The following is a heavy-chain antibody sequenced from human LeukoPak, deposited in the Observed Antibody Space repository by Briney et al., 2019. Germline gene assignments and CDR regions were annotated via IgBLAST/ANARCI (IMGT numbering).Heavy chain of an antibody. D-gene: IGHD3-22*01. CDR2: IYYSGST. J-gene: IGHJ3*02. CDR1: GGSISSSSYS. CDR3: ASAPPDYYDSSGYSGQGAFDI. Sequence: NPSETLSLTCTVSGGSISSSSYSWGWIRQPPGKGLEWIGSIYYSGSTYYNPSLKSRVTISVDTSKNQFSLKLSSVTAADTAVYYCASAPPDYYDSSGYSGQGAFDIWGQGTMVTVSS. V-gene: IGHV4-39*01.